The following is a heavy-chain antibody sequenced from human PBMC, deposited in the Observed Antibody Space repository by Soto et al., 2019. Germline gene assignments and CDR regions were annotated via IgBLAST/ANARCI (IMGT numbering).Heavy chain of an antibody. CDR1: GASISSGDSF. Sequence: QVQLQESGPGLVKPSQTLSLTCTVSGASISSGDSFWSWIRQPPGKGLEWIAYIYSSGSTYYNPSLKXRXAXXIDTSKNQFSLNLSSLTAADTAVYYCASLTLSFDPWGQGTLVTVSS. CDR2: IYSSGST. CDR3: ASLTLSFDP. V-gene: IGHV4-30-4*01. J-gene: IGHJ5*02.